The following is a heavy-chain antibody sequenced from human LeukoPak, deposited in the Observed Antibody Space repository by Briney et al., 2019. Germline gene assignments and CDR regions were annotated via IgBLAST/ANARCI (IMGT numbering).Heavy chain of an antibody. CDR3: ARLSLNPKARSIAARPGDI. D-gene: IGHD6-6*01. CDR1: GYSISSGYY. Sequence: PSETLSRTCTVSGYSISSGYYWGWIRQPPGKGLEWIGSIYHSGVTDYNPSLKSRVTISVDTSKNQFSLKLSSVTAADTAVYYCARLSLNPKARSIAARPGDIWGQGTMVTVSS. J-gene: IGHJ3*02. V-gene: IGHV4-38-2*02. CDR2: IYHSGVT.